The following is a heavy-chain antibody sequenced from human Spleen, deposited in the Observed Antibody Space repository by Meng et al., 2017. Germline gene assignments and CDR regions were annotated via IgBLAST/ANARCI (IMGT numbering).Heavy chain of an antibody. CDR3: AQSGSVWSHGSGSRSLYYFDY. CDR1: GFTFSSYS. J-gene: IGHJ4*02. CDR2: ISSSSSYI. D-gene: IGHD1-26*01. Sequence: GESLKISCAASGFTFSSYSMNWVRQAPGKGLEWVSSISSSSSYIYYADSVKGRFTISRDNAKNSLYLQMNSLRAEDTAVSYCAQSGSVWSHGSGSRSLYYFDYWGQGTLVTVSS. V-gene: IGHV3-21*01.